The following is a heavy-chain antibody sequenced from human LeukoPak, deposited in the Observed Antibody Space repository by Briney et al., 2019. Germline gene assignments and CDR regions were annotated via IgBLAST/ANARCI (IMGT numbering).Heavy chain of an antibody. CDR2: VSTSGST. J-gene: IGHJ4*02. CDR1: GDSISSYF. CDR3: ARGGKNSRVQFDY. V-gene: IGHV4-4*07. Sequence: SETLSLTCSVSGDSISSYFWSWFRQPAGKGPEWIGRVSTSGSTDYNPSLKSRVTMSMDQSKSQFSLILNSMTAADTAVYYCARGGKNSRVQFDYWGQGTLVTVSA. D-gene: IGHD3-16*01.